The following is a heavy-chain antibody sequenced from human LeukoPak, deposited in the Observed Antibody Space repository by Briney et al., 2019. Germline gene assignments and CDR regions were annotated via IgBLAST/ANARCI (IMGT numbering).Heavy chain of an antibody. CDR1: GFIFDDSL. D-gene: IGHD3-16*01. CDR2: ISRDGSTP. V-gene: IGHV3-43*01. Sequence: GGSLRLSCVASGFIFDDSLMHWVRQAPGKGLEWISLISRDGSTPYYADSVKGRFTISRDNSKNSLSLQMNSLTPEDTAVYYCARDIRGNYFDSWGQGTLVTVSS. CDR3: ARDIRGNYFDS. J-gene: IGHJ4*02.